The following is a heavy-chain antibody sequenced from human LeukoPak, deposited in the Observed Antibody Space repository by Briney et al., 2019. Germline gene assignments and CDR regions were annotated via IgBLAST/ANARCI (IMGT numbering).Heavy chain of an antibody. CDR1: GGSISSYY. CDR2: IPYSGST. Sequence: PSETLSLTCTVSGGSISSYYWSWIRQPPGKGLEWIGYIPYSGSTNYNPSLKSRVTISVDTSKNQFSLKLSSVTAADTAVYYCARDWVYYDILTGYSNWFDPWGQGTLVTVSS. D-gene: IGHD3-9*01. CDR3: ARDWVYYDILTGYSNWFDP. J-gene: IGHJ5*02. V-gene: IGHV4-59*01.